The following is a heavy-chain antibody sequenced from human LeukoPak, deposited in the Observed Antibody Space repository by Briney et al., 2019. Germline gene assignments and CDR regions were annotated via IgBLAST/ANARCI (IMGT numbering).Heavy chain of an antibody. D-gene: IGHD5-18*01. J-gene: IGHJ4*02. Sequence: SETLSLTCAVYGGSFSGYYWSWIRQPPGKGLEWIGEINHSGSTNYNPSLKSRVTISVDTSKNQFSLKLSSVTAADTAVYYCARVPAGYGKAVYWGQGTLVTVSS. CDR2: INHSGST. V-gene: IGHV4-34*01. CDR3: ARVPAGYGKAVY. CDR1: GGSFSGYY.